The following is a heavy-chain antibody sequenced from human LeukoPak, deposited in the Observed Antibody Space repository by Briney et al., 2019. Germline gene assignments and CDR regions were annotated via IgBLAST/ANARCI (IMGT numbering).Heavy chain of an antibody. CDR2: ISAYNGNT. CDR3: ARGPQAGYSSSWQGDY. J-gene: IGHJ4*02. CDR1: GYTFASYG. D-gene: IGHD6-13*01. V-gene: IGHV1-18*01. Sequence: ASVKVSCKASGYTFASYGISWVRQAPGQGLEWMGWISAYNGNTNYAQKLQGRVTMTTDTSTSTAYMELRSLRSDDTAVYYCARGPQAGYSSSWQGDYWGQGTLVTVSS.